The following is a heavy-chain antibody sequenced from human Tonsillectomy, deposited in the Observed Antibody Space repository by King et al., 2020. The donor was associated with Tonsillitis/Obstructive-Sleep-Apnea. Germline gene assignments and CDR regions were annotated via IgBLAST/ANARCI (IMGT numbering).Heavy chain of an antibody. Sequence: VQLVQSGGGLVKPGGSLRLSCAASGFTFSNAWMSWVRQAPGKGLEWVGRIKSKTYGGTTDYAAPVKGRFTISRDDSKNTLYLQMNSLKTEDTAVYYCTTDAEDYYYYYMDVWGKGTTVTVSS. CDR3: TTDAEDYYYYYMDV. D-gene: IGHD2-15*01. CDR1: GFTFSNAW. J-gene: IGHJ6*03. CDR2: IKSKTYGGTT. V-gene: IGHV3-15*01.